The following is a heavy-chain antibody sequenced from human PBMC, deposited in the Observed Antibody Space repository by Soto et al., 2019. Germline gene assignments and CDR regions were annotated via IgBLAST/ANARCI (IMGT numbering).Heavy chain of an antibody. CDR1: GGSISSGDYY. Sequence: QVQLQESGPGLVKPSQTLSLTCTVSGGSISSGDYYWSWIRQPPGKGLEWIGYIYYSGSTYYNPSLKSRVTIXXDXPXXQFALKLSSVTAADTAVYYCARGRYSSVQQLGFDYWGQGTLVTVSS. D-gene: IGHD6-13*01. J-gene: IGHJ4*02. CDR2: IYYSGST. CDR3: ARGRYSSVQQLGFDY. V-gene: IGHV4-30-4*01.